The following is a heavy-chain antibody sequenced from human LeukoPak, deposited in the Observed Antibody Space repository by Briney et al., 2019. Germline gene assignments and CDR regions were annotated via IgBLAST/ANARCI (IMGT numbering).Heavy chain of an antibody. Sequence: SETLSLTCTVSGGSISSGDYYWSWIRQPPGKGLEWIGYIYYSGSTYYNPSLKSRVTISVDTSKNQFSLKLSSVTAADTAVYYCAREIHGFGMNSYYFDYWGQGTLVTVSS. CDR1: GGSISSGDYY. D-gene: IGHD3-10*01. J-gene: IGHJ4*02. CDR3: AREIHGFGMNSYYFDY. CDR2: IYYSGST. V-gene: IGHV4-30-4*01.